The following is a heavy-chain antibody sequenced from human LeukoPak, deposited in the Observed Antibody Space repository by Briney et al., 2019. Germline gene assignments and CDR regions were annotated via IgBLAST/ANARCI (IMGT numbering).Heavy chain of an antibody. D-gene: IGHD2-2*02. V-gene: IGHV1-2*06. CDR2: INPNSGGT. Sequence: ASVKVSCKASGYTFTSYGISWVRQAPGQGLEWMGRINPNSGGTNYAQKFQGRVTMTRDTSISTAYMELSRLRSDDTAVYYCARVLCSSTSCYTPLHYYYGMDVWGQGTTVTVSS. CDR3: ARVLCSSTSCYTPLHYYYGMDV. J-gene: IGHJ6*02. CDR1: GYTFTSYG.